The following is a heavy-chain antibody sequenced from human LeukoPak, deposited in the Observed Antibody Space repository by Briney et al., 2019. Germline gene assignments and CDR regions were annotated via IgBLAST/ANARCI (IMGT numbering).Heavy chain of an antibody. CDR2: INWNGGST. D-gene: IGHD6-13*01. CDR3: ARDRMIAAAGTFSSWFDP. V-gene: IGHV3-20*01. CDR1: GFTFDDYG. Sequence: SGGSLRLSCAASGFTFDDYGMSWVRQAPGKGLEWVSGINWNGGSTGYADSVKGRFTISRDNAKSSLYLQMNSLRAEDTALYHCARDRMIAAAGTFSSWFDPWGQGTLVTVSS. J-gene: IGHJ5*02.